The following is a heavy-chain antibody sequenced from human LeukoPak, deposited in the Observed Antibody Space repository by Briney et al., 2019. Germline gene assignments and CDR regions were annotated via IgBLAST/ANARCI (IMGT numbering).Heavy chain of an antibody. D-gene: IGHD6-6*01. Sequence: WGSLRLSCAASGFTFSSYWMHWVRQGPGKGLVWVSRVNSDGGSTTYADSLKGRFTISRDNAKNTLYLQMNSLRAEDTAVYCCVRPLSGYSSSLGYWGQGTLVTVSS. J-gene: IGHJ4*02. CDR3: VRPLSGYSSSLGY. CDR2: VNSDGGST. V-gene: IGHV3-74*01. CDR1: GFTFSSYW.